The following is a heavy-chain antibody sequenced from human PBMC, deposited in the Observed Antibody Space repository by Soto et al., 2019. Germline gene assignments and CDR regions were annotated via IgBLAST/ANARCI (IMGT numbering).Heavy chain of an antibody. CDR2: ISRSGDTI. CDR3: ARGGVAYTSGWGIDY. D-gene: IGHD6-19*01. Sequence: QVQLVESGGGLVKPGGSLRLSCAASGFTFSDYYMNWIRQAPGKGLEWVSYISRSGDTIYYADSVKGRFTMSRDNAKNSLYVQMDSLRAEDTAVYYCARGGVAYTSGWGIDYWGQGTLVTVSS. CDR1: GFTFSDYY. V-gene: IGHV3-11*01. J-gene: IGHJ4*02.